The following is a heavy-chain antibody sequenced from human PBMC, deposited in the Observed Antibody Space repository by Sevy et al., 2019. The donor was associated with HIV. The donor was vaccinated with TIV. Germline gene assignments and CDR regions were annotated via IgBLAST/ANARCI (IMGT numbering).Heavy chain of an antibody. Sequence: GESLKISCKGSGYNFTPYWIGWVRQMPGKGLEWMGIILPSDSDTGYSPSFQGQVTISVDKSINTAYLQWNSLKASDTAIYYCARQGDSDGFHYWGQGTLVTVSS. CDR2: ILPSDSDT. D-gene: IGHD2-21*02. CDR3: ARQGDSDGFHY. V-gene: IGHV5-51*01. CDR1: GYNFTPYW. J-gene: IGHJ4*02.